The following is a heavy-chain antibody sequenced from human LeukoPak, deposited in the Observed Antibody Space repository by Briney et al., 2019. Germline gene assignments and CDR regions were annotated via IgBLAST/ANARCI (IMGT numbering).Heavy chain of an antibody. CDR2: ISSSSSYI. Sequence: GRSLRLSCAASGFTFSSYSMNWVRQAPGKGLEWVSAISSSSSYIYYADSVKGRFTISRDNAKNSLYLQMNSLRAEDTAVYYCASASYYDSSGPVGYDYWGQGTLVTVSS. J-gene: IGHJ4*02. CDR1: GFTFSSYS. D-gene: IGHD3-22*01. V-gene: IGHV3-21*01. CDR3: ASASYYDSSGPVGYDY.